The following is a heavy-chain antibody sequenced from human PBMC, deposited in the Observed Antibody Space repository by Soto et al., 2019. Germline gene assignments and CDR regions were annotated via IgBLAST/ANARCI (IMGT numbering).Heavy chain of an antibody. CDR1: GYTFTSYA. D-gene: IGHD5-18*01. J-gene: IGHJ6*02. CDR3: ARCIQQDYYYGMDV. Sequence: GASVKVSCKASGYTFTSYAMHWVRQAPGQRLEWMGWINAGNGNTKYAQKFRGRVTMTTDTSTSTVYMELRNLRSDDTAVYYCARCIQQDYYYGMDVWGQGTTVTVSS. CDR2: INAGNGNT. V-gene: IGHV1-3*01.